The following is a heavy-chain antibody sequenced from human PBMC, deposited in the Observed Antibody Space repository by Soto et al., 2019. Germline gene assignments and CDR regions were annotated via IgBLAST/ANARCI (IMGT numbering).Heavy chain of an antibody. V-gene: IGHV3-30*18. CDR1: GFTFSSYG. D-gene: IGHD1-1*01. CDR3: AKVGETGPGSIDY. Sequence: GGSLRLSCAASGFTFSSYGMHWVRQAPGKGLEWVAVISYDGSNKYYADSVKGRFTISRDNSKNTLYLQMNSLRAEDTAVYYCAKVGETGPGSIDYWGQGTLVTVSS. J-gene: IGHJ4*02. CDR2: ISYDGSNK.